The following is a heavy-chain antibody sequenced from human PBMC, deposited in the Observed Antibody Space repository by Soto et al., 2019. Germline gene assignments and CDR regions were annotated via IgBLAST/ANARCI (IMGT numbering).Heavy chain of an antibody. CDR3: ARDEYYYDSSGYYDY. D-gene: IGHD3-22*01. CDR2: IIPIFGTA. CDR1: GDTFSSYA. J-gene: IGHJ4*02. Sequence: SVKVSCKASGDTFSSYAISWVRQAPGQGLEWMGGIIPIFGTANYAQKFQGRVTITADESTSTAYMELSSLRSEDTAVYYCARDEYYYDSSGYYDYWGQGTLVTVSS. V-gene: IGHV1-69*13.